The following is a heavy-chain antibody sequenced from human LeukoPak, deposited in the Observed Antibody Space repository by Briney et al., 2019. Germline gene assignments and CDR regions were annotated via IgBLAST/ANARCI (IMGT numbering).Heavy chain of an antibody. V-gene: IGHV3-23*01. D-gene: IGHD2-15*01. CDR3: AREDCSGGNCFYNRFYYYGLDV. CDR1: GFTFSSYA. CDR2: ISGSGGST. Sequence: GGSLRLSCAASGFTFSSYAMSWVRQAPGKGLEWVSAISGSGGSTYYADSVKGRFTISRDNAKNSLYLQMNSLRAEDTAVYYCAREDCSGGNCFYNRFYYYGLDVWGQGTTVTVSS. J-gene: IGHJ6*02.